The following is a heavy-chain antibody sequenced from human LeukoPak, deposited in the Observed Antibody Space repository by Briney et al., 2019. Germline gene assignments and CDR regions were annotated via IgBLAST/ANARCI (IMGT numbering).Heavy chain of an antibody. D-gene: IGHD3-3*01. CDR2: ISYDGSNK. CDR3: AETPYYDFWSGYPYYFDY. J-gene: IGHJ4*02. Sequence: GGSLRLSCAASGFTFSSYAMHWVRQAPGKGLEWVAVISYDGSNKNYAVSVKGRFTISRDNSKNTLYLQMNSLRAEDTAVYYCAETPYYDFWSGYPYYFDYWGQGTLVTVSS. V-gene: IGHV3-30-3*01. CDR1: GFTFSSYA.